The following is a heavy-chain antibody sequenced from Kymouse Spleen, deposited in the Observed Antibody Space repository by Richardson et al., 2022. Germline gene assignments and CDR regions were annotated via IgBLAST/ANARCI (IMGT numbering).Heavy chain of an antibody. CDR1: GFTFSNAW. Sequence: EVQLVESGGGLVKPGGSLRLSCAASGFTFSNAWMSWVRQAPGKGLEWVGRIKSKTDGGTTDYAAPVKGRFTISRDDSKNTLYLQMNSLKTEDTAVYYCTTQDFWSGYPYYYYGMDVWGQGTTVTVSS. V-gene: IGHV3-15*01. CDR2: IKSKTDGGTT. D-gene: IGHD3-3*01. CDR3: TTQDFWSGYPYYYYGMDV. J-gene: IGHJ6*02.